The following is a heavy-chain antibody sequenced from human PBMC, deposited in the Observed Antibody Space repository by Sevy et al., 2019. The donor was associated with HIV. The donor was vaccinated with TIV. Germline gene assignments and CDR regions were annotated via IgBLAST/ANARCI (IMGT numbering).Heavy chain of an antibody. CDR2: IKSKTDGGTT. V-gene: IGHV3-15*07. D-gene: IGHD3-22*01. CDR1: GFTFNNAW. Sequence: GGSLRLSCAASGFTFNNAWMNWVRQAPGKGLEWVGRIKSKTDGGTTDHAAPVKGRFTISRDDSKNTLYLQINSLQTEDTAVYYCTTDPYYYNTTGFQPYFDYWGQGTLVTVSS. CDR3: TTDPYYYNTTGFQPYFDY. J-gene: IGHJ4*02.